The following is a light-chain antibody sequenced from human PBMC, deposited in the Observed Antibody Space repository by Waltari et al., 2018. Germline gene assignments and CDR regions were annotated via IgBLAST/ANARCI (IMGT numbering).Light chain of an antibody. CDR3: QSTDSSGTDVV. J-gene: IGLJ2*01. CDR2: NDS. V-gene: IGLV3-25*03. Sequence: SYKLTQAHSVSVSPGQTARITCSGDALTKQYVHWYQHKAGQAPVILIFNDSERPSGIPERFSGSSSGAVVTLTITGAQAEDEADYYCQSTDSSGTDVVFGGGTRLNVL. CDR1: ALTKQY.